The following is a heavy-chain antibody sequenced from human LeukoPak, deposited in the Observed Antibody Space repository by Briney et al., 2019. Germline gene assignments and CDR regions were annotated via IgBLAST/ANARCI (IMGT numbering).Heavy chain of an antibody. D-gene: IGHD3-16*02. CDR3: ARDRLYGDDYVWGSYRLTDY. CDR1: GGTFSSYA. J-gene: IGHJ4*02. Sequence: SVKVSCKASGGTFSSYAISWVRQAPGQGLEWMGGIIPIFGTANYAQKFQGRVTITADESTSTAYMELSSLRSEDMAVYYCARDRLYGDDYVWGSYRLTDYWGQGTLVTVSS. V-gene: IGHV1-69*13. CDR2: IIPIFGTA.